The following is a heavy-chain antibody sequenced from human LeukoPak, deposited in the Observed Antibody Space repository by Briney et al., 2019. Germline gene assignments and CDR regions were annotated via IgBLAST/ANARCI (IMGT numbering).Heavy chain of an antibody. D-gene: IGHD1-26*01. CDR1: GFTVSSNY. CDR3: AKDPWELLQDAFDI. CDR2: IYSGGST. V-gene: IGHV3-66*01. J-gene: IGHJ3*02. Sequence: GGSLRLSCAASGFTVSSNYMSWVRQAPGKGLEWVSVIYSGGSTYYADSVKGRFTISRDNSKNTLYLQMNSLRAEDTAVYYCAKDPWELLQDAFDIWGQGTMVTVSS.